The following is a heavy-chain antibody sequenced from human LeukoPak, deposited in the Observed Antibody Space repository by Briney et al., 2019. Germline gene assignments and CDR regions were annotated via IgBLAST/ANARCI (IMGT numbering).Heavy chain of an antibody. J-gene: IGHJ6*02. CDR1: GVTFSSHA. Sequence: GGSLRLSCAASGVTFSSHAMFWVRQAPGKGLEWVAVIWYDGSNQYYADSVKGRITISRDNSKNTLYLQMNSLRAEDTAVYYCARDKRYGSGSYSSYGMDVWGQGTTVTVSS. CDR2: IWYDGSNQ. V-gene: IGHV3-33*01. CDR3: ARDKRYGSGSYSSYGMDV. D-gene: IGHD3-10*01.